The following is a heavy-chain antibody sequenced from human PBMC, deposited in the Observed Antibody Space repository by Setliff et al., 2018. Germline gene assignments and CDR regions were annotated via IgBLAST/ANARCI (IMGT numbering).Heavy chain of an antibody. CDR2: IDPDGIGK. V-gene: IGHV3-7*01. CDR1: GFTFNQYW. CDR3: ARDNTLFGVVITGSWFDP. D-gene: IGHD3-3*01. Sequence: PGGSLRLSCAASGFTFNQYWMTWVRQAPGKGLEWVANIDPDGIGKYYIDSVRGRFTISRDNAKNTLFLHMNDLRAEDTAVYYCARDNTLFGVVITGSWFDPWGQGTLVTVSS. J-gene: IGHJ5*02.